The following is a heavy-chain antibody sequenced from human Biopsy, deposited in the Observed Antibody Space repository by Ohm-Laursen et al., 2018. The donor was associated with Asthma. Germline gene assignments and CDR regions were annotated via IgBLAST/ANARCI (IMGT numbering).Heavy chain of an antibody. CDR1: GGTFSRYA. D-gene: IGHD3-9*01. J-gene: IGHJ3*02. Sequence: GASVKVSCKPSGGTFSRYAISWVRQAPGQGLEWMGGIIPIFGTSNYAQKFQGRVTISTDTSASTAYMDLSSLRSEDTAVYYCARSYYDFLTGQVNDAFAMWGQGTMVTVSS. V-gene: IGHV1-69*05. CDR2: IIPIFGTS. CDR3: ARSYYDFLTGQVNDAFAM.